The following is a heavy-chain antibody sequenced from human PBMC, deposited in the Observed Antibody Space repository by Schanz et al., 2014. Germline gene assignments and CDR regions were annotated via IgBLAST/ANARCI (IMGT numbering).Heavy chain of an antibody. CDR1: GFTFSYYN. D-gene: IGHD6-19*01. Sequence: VLLVESGGGLVKPGGSLRLSCAASGFTFSYYNMNWVRQAPGKGLEWVSSISSSSSYIYYVDSVKGRFTISRDNAKNSLYLQMNPLSAQDTAVYYCARERGRSSGWDDDAFDIWGQGTVVTVSS. V-gene: IGHV3-21*01. CDR3: ARERGRSSGWDDDAFDI. CDR2: ISSSSSYI. J-gene: IGHJ3*02.